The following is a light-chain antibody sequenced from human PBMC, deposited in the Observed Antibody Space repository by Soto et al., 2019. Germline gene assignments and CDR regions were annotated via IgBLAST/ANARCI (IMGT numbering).Light chain of an antibody. J-gene: IGKJ1*01. CDR2: SAS. V-gene: IGKV2-28*01. CDR3: MQTLQTPGT. CDR1: QSLLHSNGKTF. Sequence: DIVMTQSPLSLPVTPGEPASISCRSSQSLLHSNGKTFLDWYLQKPGQSPQLLIFSASKRASGVPDRFSASGSGTDFTLKINRVEAEDVGVYYCMQTLQTPGTFGLGTKVEIK.